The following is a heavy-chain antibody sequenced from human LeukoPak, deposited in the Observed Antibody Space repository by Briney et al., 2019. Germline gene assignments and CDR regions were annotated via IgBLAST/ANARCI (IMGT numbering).Heavy chain of an antibody. CDR3: ATGLERRDYYYGMDV. CDR1: GFTFSSYG. J-gene: IGHJ6*02. V-gene: IGHV3-74*01. D-gene: IGHD1-1*01. CDR2: INNDGSGT. Sequence: GGSLRLSCAASGFTFSSYGMHWVRHAPGKGPVWVSRINNDGSGTTYADSVKGRFTISRDDAKNTLYLQMNSLRGEDTAVYYCATGLERRDYYYGMDVWGQGTTVTVSS.